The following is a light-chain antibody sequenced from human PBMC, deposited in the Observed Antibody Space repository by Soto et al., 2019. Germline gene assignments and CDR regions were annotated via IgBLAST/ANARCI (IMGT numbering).Light chain of an antibody. CDR2: SAS. V-gene: IGKV1-27*01. CDR3: QKYNIAPSWT. J-gene: IGKJ1*01. CDR1: QGINSY. Sequence: IQLTQSPSSLSASVGDRVTITCRASQGINSYLAWYQQKPGKVPDLLISSASTLQSGAPSRFSGSGSGTDFTPTISSLQPEDVATYYCQKYNIAPSWTFGQGTKVDIK.